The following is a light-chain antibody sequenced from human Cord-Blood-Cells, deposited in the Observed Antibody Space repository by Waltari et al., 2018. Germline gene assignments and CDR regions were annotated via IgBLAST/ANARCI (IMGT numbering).Light chain of an antibody. CDR2: GAS. CDR3: QQYGSSPPWT. CDR1: QSVSSSY. V-gene: IGKV3-20*01. J-gene: IGKJ1*01. Sequence: EILLTQSPGTLYLSPGERATLSYRASQSVSSSYLAWYQQKPGQAPRLLIYGASSRATGIPDRFSGSGSGTDFTLTISRLKPEDFAVYYCQQYGSSPPWTFGQGTKVEIK.